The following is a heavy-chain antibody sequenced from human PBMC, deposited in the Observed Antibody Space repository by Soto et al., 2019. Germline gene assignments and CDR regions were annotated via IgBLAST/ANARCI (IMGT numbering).Heavy chain of an antibody. CDR1: GFTFDDYA. V-gene: IGHV3-9*01. J-gene: IGHJ3*02. Sequence: GGSLRLSCAASGFTFDDYAMHWVRQAPGKGLEWVSGISWNSGSIGYADSVKGRFTISRDNAKNTLYLQMNSLRAEDAALYYCAKDIAGGDSGDDDAFDIWGQGTMVTVSS. CDR2: ISWNSGSI. D-gene: IGHD5-12*01. CDR3: AKDIAGGDSGDDDAFDI.